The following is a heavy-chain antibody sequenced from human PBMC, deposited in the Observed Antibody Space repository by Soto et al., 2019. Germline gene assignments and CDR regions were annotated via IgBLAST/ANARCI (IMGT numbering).Heavy chain of an antibody. CDR3: ARIRGYSYMDYYYYYGMDV. Sequence: PSETLSLTCTVSGGSISSYYWSWIRQPPGKGLEWIGYIYYSGSTNYNPSLKSRVTISVDTSKNQFSLKLSSVTAADTAVYYCARIRGYSYMDYYYYYGMDVWGQGTTVTV. V-gene: IGHV4-59*01. CDR2: IYYSGST. D-gene: IGHD5-12*01. CDR1: GGSISSYY. J-gene: IGHJ6*02.